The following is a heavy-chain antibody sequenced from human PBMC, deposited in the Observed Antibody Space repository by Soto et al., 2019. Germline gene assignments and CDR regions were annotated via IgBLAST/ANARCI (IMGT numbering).Heavy chain of an antibody. CDR2: ISGSGGST. Sequence: EVQLLESGGGLVQPGGSLRLSCAASGFTFSSYAMSWVRQAPGKGLEWVSAISGSGGSTYYAGSVKGRFTISRDNSKNTRYLQMNSLRAEDTAVYYGAKEQKDSSSWSELNYWGQGTLVTVSS. D-gene: IGHD6-13*01. CDR1: GFTFSSYA. CDR3: AKEQKDSSSWSELNY. J-gene: IGHJ4*02. V-gene: IGHV3-23*01.